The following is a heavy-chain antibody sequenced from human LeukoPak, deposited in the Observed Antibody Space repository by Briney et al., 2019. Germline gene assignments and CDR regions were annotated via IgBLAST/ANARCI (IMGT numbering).Heavy chain of an antibody. J-gene: IGHJ6*03. Sequence: GASVKVSCKASGYTFTGYYMHWVRQAPGQGLEWMGWINPNSGGTNYAQKFQGRLSMTGDTSTTTAYMELSGLTSDDTAVYYCATGAQYGLWGVPYFYYMHVWGKGTTVTVSS. V-gene: IGHV1-2*02. CDR2: INPNSGGT. CDR3: ATGAQYGLWGVPYFYYMHV. CDR1: GYTFTGYY. D-gene: IGHD3-10*01.